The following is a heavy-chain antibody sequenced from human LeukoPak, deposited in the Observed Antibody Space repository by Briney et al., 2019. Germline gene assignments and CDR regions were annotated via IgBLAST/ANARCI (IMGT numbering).Heavy chain of an antibody. CDR1: GFTFSNYL. CDR2: LNGNGADT. V-gene: IGHV3-74*01. CDR3: VGSHGAAY. J-gene: IGHJ4*02. D-gene: IGHD3-10*01. Sequence: GGSLRLSCAASGFTFSNYLMHWVRQLPGKGLVWVSHLNGNGADTYYADSVKGRFTVSRDNARNTVYLQMNSLRAEDTAVYYCVGSHGAAYWGQGTLVTVSS.